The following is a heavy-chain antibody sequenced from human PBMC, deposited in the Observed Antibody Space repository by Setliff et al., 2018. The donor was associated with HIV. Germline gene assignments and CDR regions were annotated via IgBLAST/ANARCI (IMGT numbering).Heavy chain of an antibody. CDR1: GGSISSDNW. V-gene: IGHV4-4*02. Sequence: PSETLSLTCAVSGGSISSDNWWTWVRQAPGKGLEWIGEIYHSEYTNYNPSLKSRVSMSVDKSKNQFSVKLTSVTAADTAVYYCMRDGSRTTGMTGYYYGVDVWGQGTTVTVSS. D-gene: IGHD1-1*01. CDR3: MRDGSRTTGMTGYYYGVDV. CDR2: IYHSEYT. J-gene: IGHJ6*02.